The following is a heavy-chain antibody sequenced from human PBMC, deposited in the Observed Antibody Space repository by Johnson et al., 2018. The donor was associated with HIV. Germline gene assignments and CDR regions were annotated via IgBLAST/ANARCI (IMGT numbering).Heavy chain of an antibody. V-gene: IGHV3-53*02. D-gene: IGHD6-6*01. CDR1: GFTVSSNY. J-gene: IGHJ3*02. Sequence: VQLVETGGGLIQPGGSLRLSCAASGFTVSSNYMSWVRQAPGKGLEWVSVIYSGGSTYYADSVKGRFTISRDNSKNTLYLQMNSLRAEDTVVYYCANFRYSSSPDAFDIWGQGTMVTVSS. CDR2: IYSGGST. CDR3: ANFRYSSSPDAFDI.